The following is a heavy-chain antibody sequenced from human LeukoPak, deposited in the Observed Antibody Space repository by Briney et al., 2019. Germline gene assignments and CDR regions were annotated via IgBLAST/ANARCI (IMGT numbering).Heavy chain of an antibody. CDR1: GYTFTGYY. CDR3: ARAIPPDYYGSGSYYPDFDY. V-gene: IGHV1-2*02. J-gene: IGHJ4*02. D-gene: IGHD3-10*01. CDR2: INPNSGGT. Sequence: ASVEVSCKASGYTFTGYYMHWVRQAPGQGLEWMGWINPNSGGTNYAQKFQGRVTMTRDTSISTAYMELSRLRSDDTAVYYCARAIPPDYYGSGSYYPDFDYWGQGTLVTVSS.